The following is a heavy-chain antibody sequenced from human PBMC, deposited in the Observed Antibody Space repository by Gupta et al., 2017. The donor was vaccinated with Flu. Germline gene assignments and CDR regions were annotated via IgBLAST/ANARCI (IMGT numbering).Heavy chain of an antibody. CDR2: IYYSGIT. CDR3: ARDQWLEDAYYIDI. D-gene: IGHD2-8*01. V-gene: IGHV4-31*03. J-gene: IGHJ6*03. CDR1: GVSFSDGGYF. Sequence: QVQLQESGPGLVKPSQTLSLTCTVSGVSFSDGGYFWSWIRQRPGTGLEWIGYIYYSGITHYNPSLESRVSISVDTSNSQFYLKLSSVTAADTAVYYCARDQWLEDAYYIDIWGKGTTVTVSS.